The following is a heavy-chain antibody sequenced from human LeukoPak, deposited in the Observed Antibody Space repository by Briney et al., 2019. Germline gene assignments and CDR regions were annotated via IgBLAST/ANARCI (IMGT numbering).Heavy chain of an antibody. CDR1: GYTLTELS. Sequence: ASVKVSCKVSGYTLTELSMHWVRQAPGKGLEWMGGFDPEDGETIYAQKFQGRVTITADESTSTAYMELSSLRSEDTAVYYCARFPVLSGDYAMWFDPWGQGTLVTVSS. CDR3: ARFPVLSGDYAMWFDP. V-gene: IGHV1-24*01. CDR2: FDPEDGET. D-gene: IGHD4-17*01. J-gene: IGHJ5*02.